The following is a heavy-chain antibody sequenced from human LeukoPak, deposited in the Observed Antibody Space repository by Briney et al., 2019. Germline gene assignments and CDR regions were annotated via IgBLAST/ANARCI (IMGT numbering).Heavy chain of an antibody. J-gene: IGHJ4*02. Sequence: PSDTLSLTCTVSGGSISSSSYYWGWIRQPPGKGLEWIGSIYYSGSTYYNPSLKSRVTISVDTSKNQFSLKLSSVSAADTAVYYCAGLGELSLSEYFDYWGQGTLVTVSS. CDR1: GGSISSSSYY. V-gene: IGHV4-39*01. D-gene: IGHD3-16*02. CDR3: AGLGELSLSEYFDY. CDR2: IYYSGST.